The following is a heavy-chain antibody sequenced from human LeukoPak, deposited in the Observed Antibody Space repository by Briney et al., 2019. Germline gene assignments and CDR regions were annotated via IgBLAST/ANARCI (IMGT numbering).Heavy chain of an antibody. Sequence: SETLSLTCTVSGGSISSSSYYWGWIRQPPGKGLEWIGRIYTSGSTNYNPSLKSRVTMSVDTSKNHFSLKLSSVTAADTAVYYCARGPYFDTSKTSAFDIWGQGTMVTVSS. D-gene: IGHD3-22*01. CDR2: IYTSGST. J-gene: IGHJ3*02. V-gene: IGHV4-39*07. CDR1: GGSISSSSYY. CDR3: ARGPYFDTSKTSAFDI.